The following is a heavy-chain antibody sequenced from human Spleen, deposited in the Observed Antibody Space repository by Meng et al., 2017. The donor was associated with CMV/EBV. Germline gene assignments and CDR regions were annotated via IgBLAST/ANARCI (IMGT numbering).Heavy chain of an antibody. CDR3: ARVRRSGSYSY. Sequence: QAPGQRLEWMGWINAGNGNTKYSQKFQGRVTITRDTSASTAYMELSSLRSEDTAVYYCARVRRSGSYSYWGQGTLVTVSS. J-gene: IGHJ4*02. V-gene: IGHV1-3*01. CDR2: INAGNGNT. D-gene: IGHD1-26*01.